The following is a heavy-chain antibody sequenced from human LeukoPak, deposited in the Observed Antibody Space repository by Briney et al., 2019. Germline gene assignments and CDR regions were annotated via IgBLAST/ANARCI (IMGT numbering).Heavy chain of an antibody. D-gene: IGHD3-10*01. CDR1: GGSISSYY. CDR3: ARGHFYGSGSYYQY. Sequence: SETLSLTCTVSGGSISSYYWRWIRQPPGKGLEWIGYIYYSGSTNYNPSLKSRVTISVDTSKNQFSLKLSSVTAADTAVYYCARGHFYGSGSYYQYWGQGTLVTVSS. J-gene: IGHJ4*02. CDR2: IYYSGST. V-gene: IGHV4-59*01.